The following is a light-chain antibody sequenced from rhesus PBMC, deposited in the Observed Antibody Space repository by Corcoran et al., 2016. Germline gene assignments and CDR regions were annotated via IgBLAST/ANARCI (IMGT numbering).Light chain of an antibody. Sequence: DIQMTQSPSFLSASVGDRVTITCRASQGISSYLARYKQNPGKAPKPLIYYASNLESGVPSRFSGSGSGTEFTLTISSLQPEYFAVYYCQQYNSDPPTFGQGTKVEIK. CDR2: YAS. J-gene: IGKJ1*01. V-gene: IGKV1-37*01. CDR3: QQYNSDPPT. CDR1: QGISSY.